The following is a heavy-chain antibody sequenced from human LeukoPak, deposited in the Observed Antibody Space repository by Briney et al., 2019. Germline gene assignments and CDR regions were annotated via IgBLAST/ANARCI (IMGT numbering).Heavy chain of an antibody. Sequence: GGSLRLSCAATGITFSSYAMSWVRQAPGKGLEWVSTISGSGGTTYYTDSVKGRFTISRDNSKNTLYLQMNSLRAEDTAVYYCAKGSASSWYLLSFWYFDLWGRGTLVTVSS. D-gene: IGHD6-13*01. J-gene: IGHJ2*01. CDR2: ISGSGGTT. CDR3: AKGSASSWYLLSFWYFDL. CDR1: GITFSSYA. V-gene: IGHV3-23*01.